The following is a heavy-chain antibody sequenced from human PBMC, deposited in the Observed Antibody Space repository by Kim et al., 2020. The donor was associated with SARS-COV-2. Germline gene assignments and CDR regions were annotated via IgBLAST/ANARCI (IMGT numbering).Heavy chain of an antibody. CDR3: TRGSTFYDYVSTADY. V-gene: IGHV3-49*04. CDR1: GFTFGDYA. D-gene: IGHD3-16*01. CDR2: IRSKAYGGTT. J-gene: IGHJ4*02. Sequence: GGSLRLSCTASGFTFGDYAMSWVRQAPGKGLEWVGFIRSKAYGGTTEYAASVKGRFTISRDDSKSIAYLQMNSLKTEDTAVYYCTRGSTFYDYVSTADYWGQGTLVTVSS.